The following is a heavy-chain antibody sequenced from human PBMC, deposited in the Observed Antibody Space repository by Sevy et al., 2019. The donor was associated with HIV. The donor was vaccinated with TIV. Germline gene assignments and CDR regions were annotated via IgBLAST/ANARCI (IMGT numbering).Heavy chain of an antibody. CDR2: IYHTGKA. CDR1: GYSISSGYY. Sequence: SETLSLTCAVSGYSISSGYYWGWIRQPPGKGLEWLGSIYHTGKAYYNPSLKSRVSISVDTSKNQFSLNLSSVTAPDTAVYYCARSSRSSSDWGQGTLVTVSS. D-gene: IGHD6-6*01. J-gene: IGHJ4*02. V-gene: IGHV4-38-2*01. CDR3: ARSSRSSSD.